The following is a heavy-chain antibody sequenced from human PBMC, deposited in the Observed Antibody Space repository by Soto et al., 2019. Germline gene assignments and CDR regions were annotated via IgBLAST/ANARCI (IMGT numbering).Heavy chain of an antibody. CDR2: ISYDGSNK. CDR3: ARPLWRDDYNWGYFDL. D-gene: IGHD4-4*01. J-gene: IGHJ2*01. V-gene: IGHV3-30-3*01. CDR1: GFTFSSYA. Sequence: QVQLVESGGGVVQPGRSLRLTCAASGFTFSSYAMHWVRQAPGKGLEWVAVISYDGSNKYYADSVKGRFTISRDNSKNTLYLKMNSLRTEDTAVYDCARPLWRDDYNWGYFDLWGRGTLVTVSS.